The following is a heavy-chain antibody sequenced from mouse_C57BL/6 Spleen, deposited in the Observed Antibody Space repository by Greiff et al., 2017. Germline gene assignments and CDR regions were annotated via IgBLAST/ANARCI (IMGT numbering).Heavy chain of an antibody. CDR3: ARLGVYYGNYDYAMDY. J-gene: IGHJ4*01. CDR2: ISNGGGST. CDR1: GFTFSDYY. V-gene: IGHV5-12*01. D-gene: IGHD2-1*01. Sequence: DVKLVESGGGLVQPGGSLKLSCAASGFTFSDYYMYWVRQTPEKRLEWVAYISNGGGSTYYPDTVKGRFTISRDNAKNTLYLQMSRLKSEDTAMYYCARLGVYYGNYDYAMDYWGQGTSVTVSS.